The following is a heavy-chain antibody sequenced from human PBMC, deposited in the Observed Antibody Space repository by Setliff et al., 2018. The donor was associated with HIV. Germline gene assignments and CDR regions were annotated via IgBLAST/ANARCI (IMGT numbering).Heavy chain of an antibody. CDR3: ARHVPDYDFWSGSPAHYYYYYMDV. D-gene: IGHD3-3*01. Sequence: SETLSLTCAVYGGSFSGYYWSWIRQSPGKGLEWIGAIDYSGTTYYNPSLKSRLPISVDTSKNLFSLRVTSVTAADTAIYYCARHVPDYDFWSGSPAHYYYYYMDVWGKGTTVTVSS. V-gene: IGHV4-34*01. CDR1: GGSFSGYY. CDR2: IDYSGTT. J-gene: IGHJ6*03.